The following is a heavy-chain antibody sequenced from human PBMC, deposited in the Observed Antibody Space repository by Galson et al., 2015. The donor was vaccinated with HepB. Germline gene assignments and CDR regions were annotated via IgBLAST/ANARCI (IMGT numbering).Heavy chain of an antibody. Sequence: SLRLSCAASGFTFGDYAMSWFRQAPGKGLEWLGFIRSKAYGGTTEYAASVKGRFTISRDDSKSIAYLQMNSLKIEDTAVYFCTRLRLGELSSSFDYWGQGTLVTGSS. V-gene: IGHV3-49*03. CDR1: GFTFGDYA. J-gene: IGHJ4*02. CDR3: TRLRLGELSSSFDY. CDR2: IRSKAYGGTT. D-gene: IGHD3-16*02.